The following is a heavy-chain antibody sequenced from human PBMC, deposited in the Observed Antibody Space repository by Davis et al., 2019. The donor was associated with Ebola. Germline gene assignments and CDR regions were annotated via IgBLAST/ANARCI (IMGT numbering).Heavy chain of an antibody. Sequence: GGSLRLSCADSVITFSSYAMTWVRQAPGKGLEWVSAISGSGGTTYYAGSVKGRFTVSRDNSKKTMYLQMNSLRAEDTAVYYCARRAWFDPWGQGTLVTVSS. CDR2: ISGSGGTT. V-gene: IGHV3-23*01. CDR3: ARRAWFDP. CDR1: VITFSSYA. J-gene: IGHJ5*02.